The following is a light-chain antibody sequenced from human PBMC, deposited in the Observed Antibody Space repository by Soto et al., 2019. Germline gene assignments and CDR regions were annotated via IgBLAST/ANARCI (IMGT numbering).Light chain of an antibody. Sequence: EIVLTHSQVTLSFSPCERATLSSRASQSVTDFSAWYQQIPGQAPRLRIYDASNRATGIPARFSGSGSGADFTLAISSLEPEDLAVYYREKRSKCPLTFGGGTKVDIK. CDR3: EKRSKCPLT. CDR1: QSVTDF. J-gene: IGKJ4*02. CDR2: DAS. V-gene: IGKV3-11*01.